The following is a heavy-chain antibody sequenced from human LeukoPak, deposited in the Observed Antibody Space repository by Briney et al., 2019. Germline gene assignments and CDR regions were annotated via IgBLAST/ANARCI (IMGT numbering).Heavy chain of an antibody. J-gene: IGHJ4*01. CDR3: AKDTIIIGTT. V-gene: IGHV3-23*01. Sequence: GGSLRLSCEASGFTFSIYAMSWVRQAPGKGLECISPISARGDNTYYVDSVRGRFTISRDNSKNTLYLQMNSLRAEDTAIYYCAKDTIIIGTTWGQGTLVTVSS. CDR2: ISARGDNT. D-gene: IGHD1-20*01. CDR1: GFTFSIYA.